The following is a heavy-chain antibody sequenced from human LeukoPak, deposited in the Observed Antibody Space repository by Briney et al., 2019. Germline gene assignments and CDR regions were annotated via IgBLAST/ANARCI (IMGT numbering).Heavy chain of an antibody. D-gene: IGHD3-10*01. CDR3: ARVPRRGDQFDP. CDR1: GYTFTSYY. CDR2: INPTGGST. V-gene: IGHV1-46*01. Sequence: ASVKVSCKASGYTFTSYYMHWVRQAPGEGLEWMGIINPTGGSTSYAQKFQGRVTMTRDTSTSTVYMELSSLRSEDTAVYYCARVPRRGDQFDPWGQGTLVTVSS. J-gene: IGHJ5*02.